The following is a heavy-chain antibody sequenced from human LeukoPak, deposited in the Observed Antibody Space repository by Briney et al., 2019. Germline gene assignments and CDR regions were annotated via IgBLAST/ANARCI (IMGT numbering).Heavy chain of an antibody. V-gene: IGHV4-59*01. CDR1: GGSISSYY. D-gene: IGHD3-22*01. CDR3: ARTMYYYDSSGYYQLFDY. J-gene: IGHJ4*02. Sequence: PSETLSLTCAVSGGSISSYYWSWIRQPPGKGLEWIGYIYYSGSTNYNPSLKSRVTISVDTSKNQFSLKLSSVTAADTAVYYCARTMYYYDSSGYYQLFDYWGQGTLVTVSS. CDR2: IYYSGST.